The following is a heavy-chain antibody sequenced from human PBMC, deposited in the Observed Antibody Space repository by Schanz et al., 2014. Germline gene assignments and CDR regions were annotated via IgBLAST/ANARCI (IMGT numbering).Heavy chain of an antibody. J-gene: IGHJ3*01. CDR2: ITAAHDGTIA. V-gene: IGHV3-74*01. CDR3: ARDAPDDLNAFDV. Sequence: EVQLVESGGGVVHPGGSLRLSCAASGFTFSSYWMHWVRQAPGKGLVWVSRITAAHDGTIADYADSVKGRFTVSRDDARNTLYLQMDSLRVEDTAVYFCARDAPDDLNAFDVWGRGTLVTVSS. D-gene: IGHD3-16*01. CDR1: GFTFSSYW.